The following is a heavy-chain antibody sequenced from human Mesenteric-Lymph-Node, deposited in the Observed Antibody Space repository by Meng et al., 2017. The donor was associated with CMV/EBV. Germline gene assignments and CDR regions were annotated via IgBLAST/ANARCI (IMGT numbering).Heavy chain of an antibody. V-gene: IGHV4-34*01. CDR3: ARHQRWLKSEGGFNY. Sequence: VQLQPWAEGLLKTPETLSLPCAVYGGSFSGYYWRWIRQPPGKGLEWIGEINHSGSTNYNPSLKSRVTISVDTSKNQFSLKLSSVTAADTAVYYCARHQRWLKSEGGFNYWGQGTLVTVSS. J-gene: IGHJ4*02. D-gene: IGHD4-23*01. CDR2: INHSGST. CDR1: GGSFSGYY.